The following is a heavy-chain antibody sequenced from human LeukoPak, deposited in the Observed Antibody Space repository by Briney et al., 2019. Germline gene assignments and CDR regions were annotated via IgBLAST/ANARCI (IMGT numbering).Heavy chain of an antibody. V-gene: IGHV4-39*01. CDR2: IYYSGST. CDR3: ARHEYSGSYYGLSWFDP. J-gene: IGHJ5*02. Sequence: SETLSLTCAVYGGSFSGYYWGWVRQPPGKGLEWIASIYYSGSTYYNPSLKSRVTISVDTSKNQLSLKLSSLTAADTAVYYCARHEYSGSYYGLSWFDPWGQGTLVTVSS. D-gene: IGHD1-26*01. CDR1: GGSFSGYY.